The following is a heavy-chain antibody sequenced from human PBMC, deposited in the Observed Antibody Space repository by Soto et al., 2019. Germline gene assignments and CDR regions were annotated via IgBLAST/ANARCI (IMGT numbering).Heavy chain of an antibody. D-gene: IGHD1-26*01. J-gene: IGHJ6*02. V-gene: IGHV1-58*01. CDR1: GFTFTSSA. CDR2: IVVGSGNT. Sequence: ASVKVSCKASGFTFTSSAVQWVRQARGQRLEWIGWIVVGSGNTNYAQKFQERVTITRDMSTSTAYMELSSLRSEATAVYYCAAETVGAHTPNYYYYYGMDVWGQGTTVTVSS. CDR3: AAETVGAHTPNYYYYYGMDV.